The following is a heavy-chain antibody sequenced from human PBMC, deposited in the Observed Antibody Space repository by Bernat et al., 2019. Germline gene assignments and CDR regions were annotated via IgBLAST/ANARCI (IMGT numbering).Heavy chain of an antibody. CDR3: ARGGGGYYYGLDL. J-gene: IGHJ6*02. V-gene: IGHV3-48*01. D-gene: IGHD2-15*01. CDR1: GFIFTNYG. Sequence: EVKLVESGGALVQRGGSLRLSCAASGFIFTNYGVNWVCQAPGRGLEWISYISSSGTTMYYADSVRGRFTISRDNAKTSVYLQMISLRAEDTAVYFCARGGGGYYYGLDLWGQGTTVTVSS. CDR2: ISSSGTTM.